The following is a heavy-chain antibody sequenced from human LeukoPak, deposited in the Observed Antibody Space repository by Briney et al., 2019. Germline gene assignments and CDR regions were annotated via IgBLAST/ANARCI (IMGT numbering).Heavy chain of an antibody. CDR3: ARGYCSSSTCSVGPFDY. D-gene: IGHD2-2*01. J-gene: IGHJ4*02. Sequence: KPSETLSLTCTVSGGSVSSYYWSWIRRPPGKRLEWIGYVYYSGSTHYNPSLSSRVTISVDTSKYQFSLKLSSVTAADTAVYYCARGYCSSSTCSVGPFDYWGQGTLVTVSS. CDR1: GGSVSSYY. V-gene: IGHV4-59*02. CDR2: VYYSGST.